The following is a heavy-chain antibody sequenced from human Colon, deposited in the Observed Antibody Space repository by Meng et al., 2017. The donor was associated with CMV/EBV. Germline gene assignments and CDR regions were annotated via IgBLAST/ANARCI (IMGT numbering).Heavy chain of an antibody. CDR3: VRYANSHYGMDV. CDR2: VKEDGTGQ. V-gene: IGHV3-7*01. Sequence: GESLKISCAASGFSFTTFWMTWVRQAPGKGLEWVANVKEDGTGQWYVDSVKGRFTVSKDNAKQSVYLQMDSLRAEDTAVYYCVRYANSHYGMDVWGPGTTVTVSS. D-gene: IGHD4-23*01. J-gene: IGHJ6*02. CDR1: GFSFTTFW.